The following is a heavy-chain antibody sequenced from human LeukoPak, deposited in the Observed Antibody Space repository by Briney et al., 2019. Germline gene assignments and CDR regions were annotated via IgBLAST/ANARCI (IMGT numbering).Heavy chain of an antibody. CDR1: GFTFSCYA. V-gene: IGHV3-30*04. CDR3: AKDHRAYCGGDCVDFDY. Sequence: GGSLRLSCAASGFTFSCYAIHWVRQAPGKGLEWVAVISYDGSNKYYADSVKGRFTISRDNSKNTLYLQMNSLRAEDTAVYYCAKDHRAYCGGDCVDFDYWGQGTLVTVSS. D-gene: IGHD2-21*02. CDR2: ISYDGSNK. J-gene: IGHJ4*02.